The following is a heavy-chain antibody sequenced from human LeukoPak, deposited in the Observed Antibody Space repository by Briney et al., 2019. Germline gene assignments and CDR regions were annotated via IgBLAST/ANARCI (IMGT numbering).Heavy chain of an antibody. Sequence: PSETLSLTCTVSGGSISSYYWSWIRQPAGKGLEWIGRIYTSGSTNYNPSLKSRVTMSVDTSKNQFSLKLSSVTAADTAVYYCARDPLIAARGDYYYMDVWAKGPRSPSP. J-gene: IGHJ6*03. V-gene: IGHV4-4*07. CDR3: ARDPLIAARGDYYYMDV. CDR2: IYTSGST. D-gene: IGHD6-6*01. CDR1: GGSISSYY.